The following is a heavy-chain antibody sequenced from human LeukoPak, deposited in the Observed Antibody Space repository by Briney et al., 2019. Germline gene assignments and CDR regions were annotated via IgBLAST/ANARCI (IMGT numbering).Heavy chain of an antibody. Sequence: SETLSLTCTVSGGSISSYYWSWIRQPPGKGLEWIGYIYYSGSTNYNPSLKSRVTISVDTSKNQFSLKLSSVTAADTAVYYCARAEHLESLFDYWGQGTLVTVSS. CDR2: IYYSGST. J-gene: IGHJ4*02. CDR3: ARAEHLESLFDY. V-gene: IGHV4-59*01. CDR1: GGSISSYY. D-gene: IGHD1/OR15-1a*01.